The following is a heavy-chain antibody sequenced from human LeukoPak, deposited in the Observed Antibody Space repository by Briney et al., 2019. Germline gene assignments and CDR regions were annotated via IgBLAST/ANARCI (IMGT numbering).Heavy chain of an antibody. CDR2: IYSAGST. Sequence: QTGGSLRLSCAVSGFTFSSYAMTWVRQASGKGLEWVSVIYSAGSTYYADSVKGRFTISRDNSKNTLYLQMNSLSAEDTAVYYCAREEGPLDYWGQGTLVTVS. J-gene: IGHJ4*02. CDR1: GFTFSSYA. CDR3: AREEGPLDY. V-gene: IGHV3-66*01.